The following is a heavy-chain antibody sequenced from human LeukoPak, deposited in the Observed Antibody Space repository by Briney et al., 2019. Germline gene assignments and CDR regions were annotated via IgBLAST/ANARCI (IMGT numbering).Heavy chain of an antibody. CDR2: ISAYNGNT. Sequence: GASVKVSCKASGGTFGSYAISWVRQAPGQGLEWMGWISAYNGNTNYAQKLQGRVTMTTDTSTSTAYMELRSLRSDDTAVYYCARDLGWPQFPGFDYWGQGTLVTVSS. D-gene: IGHD4-23*01. CDR1: GGTFGSYA. CDR3: ARDLGWPQFPGFDY. J-gene: IGHJ4*02. V-gene: IGHV1-18*01.